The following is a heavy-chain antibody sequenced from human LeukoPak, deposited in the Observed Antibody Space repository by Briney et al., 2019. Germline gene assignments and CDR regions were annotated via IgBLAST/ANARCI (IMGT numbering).Heavy chain of an antibody. CDR2: IYHSGST. D-gene: IGHD2-2*01. J-gene: IGHJ4*02. V-gene: IGHV4-38-2*01. CDR3: ARSCSSTSCYQDY. CDR1: GYSISSGYY. Sequence: PSETLSLTCAVSGYSISSGYYWGWIRQPPGKGLEWIGSIYHSGSTYYNPSLKSRVTISVDASKNQFSLKPSSVTAADTAVYYCARSCSSTSCYQDYWGQGTLVTVSS.